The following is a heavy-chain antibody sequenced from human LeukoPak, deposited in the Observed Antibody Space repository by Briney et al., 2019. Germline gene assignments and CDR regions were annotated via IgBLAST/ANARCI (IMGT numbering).Heavy chain of an antibody. J-gene: IGHJ4*02. D-gene: IGHD4-17*01. V-gene: IGHV3-66*01. CDR1: GFTFSSYS. CDR3: AGIGGEIDY. Sequence: PGGSLRLSCAASGFTFSSYSMSWVRQAPGKGLEWVSVIYSGGSTYYADSVKGRFTISRDNSKNTLYLQMNSLRAEDTAVYYCAGIGGEIDYWGQGTLVTVSS. CDR2: IYSGGST.